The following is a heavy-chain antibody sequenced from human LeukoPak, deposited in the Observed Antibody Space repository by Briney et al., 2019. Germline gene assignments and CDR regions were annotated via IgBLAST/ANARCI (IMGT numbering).Heavy chain of an antibody. V-gene: IGHV1-3*03. D-gene: IGHD4-17*01. J-gene: IGHJ4*02. Sequence: ASVKVSCKASGYTFTSYAMHWVRQAPGQRLEWMGWINAGNGNTKYSQEFQGRVTITRDTSASTAYMELSSLRSEDMAVYYCARDQRGLYGDYVFDYWGQGTLVTVSS. CDR1: GYTFTSYA. CDR2: INAGNGNT. CDR3: ARDQRGLYGDYVFDY.